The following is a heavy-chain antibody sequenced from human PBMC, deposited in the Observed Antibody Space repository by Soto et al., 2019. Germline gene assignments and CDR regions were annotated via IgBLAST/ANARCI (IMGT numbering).Heavy chain of an antibody. V-gene: IGHV1-69*06. CDR3: ARRNTAGFLRYFDN. CDR1: GGTLTNFINYP. Sequence: QVQLVQSGAEVMQPGSSVKVSCKPSGGTLTNFINYPINWVRQSPGQGLEWMGGIVPNIGTVNYAQKFQGRVTMTADKSTGPVYMELSSLRSDDSALYYCARRNTAGFLRYFDNWGQGTLVTVSS. D-gene: IGHD6-19*01. CDR2: IVPNIGTV. J-gene: IGHJ4*02.